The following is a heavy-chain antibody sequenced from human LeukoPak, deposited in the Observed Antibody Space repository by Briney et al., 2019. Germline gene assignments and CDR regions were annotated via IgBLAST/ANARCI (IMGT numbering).Heavy chain of an antibody. CDR1: GYTFTSYG. Sequence: ASVKVSCKASGYTFTSYGISWVRQAPGQGLEWMGWISAYNGNTNYAQKLQGRVTMTTDTSTSTAYMGLRSLRSDDTAVYYCARDPRSLFLCSGGSCYPSVEFDYWDQGTLVTVSS. CDR3: ARDPRSLFLCSGGSCYPSVEFDY. D-gene: IGHD2-15*01. V-gene: IGHV1-18*01. CDR2: ISAYNGNT. J-gene: IGHJ4*02.